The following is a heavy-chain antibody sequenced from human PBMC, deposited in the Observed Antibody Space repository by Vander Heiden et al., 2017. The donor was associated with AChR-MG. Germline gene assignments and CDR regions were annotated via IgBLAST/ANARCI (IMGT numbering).Heavy chain of an antibody. CDR3: ARAPSITMVQGVFDY. D-gene: IGHD3-10*01. CDR2: IIPIFGTA. V-gene: IGHV1-69*01. CDR1: GATFSSYA. J-gene: IGHJ4*02. Sequence: QVQLVQSGAEVKKPGSSVQVSCPASGATFSSYAISWGRQAPGQGLEWMGGIIPIFGTANYAQKFQGRVTITADESTSTAYMELSSLRSEDTAVYYCARAPSITMVQGVFDYWGQGTLVTVSS.